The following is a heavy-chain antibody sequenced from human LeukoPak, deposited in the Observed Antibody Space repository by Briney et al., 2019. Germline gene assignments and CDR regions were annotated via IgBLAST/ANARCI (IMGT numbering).Heavy chain of an antibody. CDR3: ARPRYCSSTSCPDAFDI. D-gene: IGHD2-2*01. CDR1: GYTFTSYG. J-gene: IGHJ3*02. CDR2: ISAYNRNT. Sequence: ASVKVSCKASGYTFTSYGISWVRQAPGQGLEWMGCISAYNRNTNYAQKLQGRVTMTTDTSTSTAYMELRSLRSDDTAVYYCARPRYCSSTSCPDAFDIWGQGTMVTVSS. V-gene: IGHV1-18*01.